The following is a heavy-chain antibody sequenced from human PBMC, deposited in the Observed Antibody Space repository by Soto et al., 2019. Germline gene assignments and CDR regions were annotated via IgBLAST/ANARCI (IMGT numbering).Heavy chain of an antibody. Sequence: SETLSLTCTVSGGSISGSYWSWIRQTPGKVLEWVGYIHYSGSTNYNPSLKSRVTMSVDSAKNQFSLQLSSVTAADTAVYYCARVLGYCSGGSCYFGKWGGFDPWGQGTLVTVSS. CDR2: IHYSGST. CDR3: ARVLGYCSGGSCYFGKWGGFDP. CDR1: GGSISGSY. V-gene: IGHV4-59*01. D-gene: IGHD2-15*01. J-gene: IGHJ5*02.